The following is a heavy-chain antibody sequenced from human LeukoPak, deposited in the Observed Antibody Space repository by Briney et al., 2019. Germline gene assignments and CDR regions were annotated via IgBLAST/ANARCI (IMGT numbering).Heavy chain of an antibody. Sequence: PGRSLRLSCAASGFTFSSYGMHWVRQAPGKGLEWVAVIWYDGDNKYYEDSVKGRFTISRDNSKNTLYLQMNSLRVEDTAVYYCARAGSGSHPKELGAFDIWGQGTMVAVSS. CDR1: GFTFSSYG. CDR3: ARAGSGSHPKELGAFDI. J-gene: IGHJ3*02. D-gene: IGHD1-26*01. CDR2: IWYDGDNK. V-gene: IGHV3-33*01.